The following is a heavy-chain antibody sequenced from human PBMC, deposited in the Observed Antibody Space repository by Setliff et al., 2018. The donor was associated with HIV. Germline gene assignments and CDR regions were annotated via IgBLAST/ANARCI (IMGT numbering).Heavy chain of an antibody. D-gene: IGHD6-6*01. Sequence: SLRLSCAASGFTFSTYEMNWVRQAPGKGLEWVSYIRIGGTIVYYADSVKGRFTISRDNAKNSLYLQMNSLRAEDTAIYYCARGGPYSSSSDTYDFWGQGTLVTVSS. CDR3: ARGGPYSSSSDTYDF. V-gene: IGHV3-48*03. J-gene: IGHJ4*02. CDR2: IRIGGTIV. CDR1: GFTFSTYE.